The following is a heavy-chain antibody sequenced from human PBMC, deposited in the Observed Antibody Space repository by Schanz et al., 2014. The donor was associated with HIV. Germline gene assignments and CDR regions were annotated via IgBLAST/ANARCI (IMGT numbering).Heavy chain of an antibody. V-gene: IGHV1-69*01. J-gene: IGHJ4*02. CDR1: GGTFISYA. CDR3: ASDLYYYDSSGYFNY. Sequence: QVQLVQSGAEVKKPGSSVRVSCKASGGTFISYAVSWVRQAPGQGLEWMGGIIPNFDTPKYAQKFQGRLTITADESTYTAYMELSSLRSEDTAVYYCASDLYYYDSSGYFNYWGQGTLVTVSS. CDR2: IIPNFDTP. D-gene: IGHD3-22*01.